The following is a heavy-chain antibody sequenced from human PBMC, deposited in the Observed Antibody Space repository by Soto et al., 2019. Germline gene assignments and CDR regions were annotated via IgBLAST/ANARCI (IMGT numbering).Heavy chain of an antibody. D-gene: IGHD3-10*01. J-gene: IGHJ6*02. Sequence: QVQLQQWGAGLLKPSETLSLTCGVYGGSLSGFHWNWIRQPPGKGLEWIGEINQSGTTNYNSSLKSRLTISVDTSKNQFSLNLTSVTAADTSVYYCARGRRVWGVTIRYDGMGVWGQGTTVTVSS. CDR2: INQSGTT. V-gene: IGHV4-34*01. CDR1: GGSLSGFH. CDR3: ARGRRVWGVTIRYDGMGV.